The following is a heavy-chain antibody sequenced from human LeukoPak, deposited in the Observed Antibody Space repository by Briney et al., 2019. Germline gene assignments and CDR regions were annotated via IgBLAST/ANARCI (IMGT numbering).Heavy chain of an antibody. D-gene: IGHD6-19*01. Sequence: GGSLRLSCAASGFAFSSYWMSWIRQAPGKGLEWVANIKQDGSEKYYVDSVRGRFTISRDNGKNSLYLQMNSLGAEDTAVYYCARDDSSGWYPPFDYWGQGTLVTVSS. J-gene: IGHJ4*02. CDR2: IKQDGSEK. CDR1: GFAFSSYW. CDR3: ARDDSSGWYPPFDY. V-gene: IGHV3-7*01.